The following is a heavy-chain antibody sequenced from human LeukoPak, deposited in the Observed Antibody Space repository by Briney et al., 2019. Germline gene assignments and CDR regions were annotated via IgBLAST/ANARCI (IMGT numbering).Heavy chain of an antibody. CDR2: IFYSGST. CDR3: ARGGSYGYRVSVRGWFDP. D-gene: IGHD5-18*01. J-gene: IGHJ5*02. V-gene: IGHV4-39*07. CDR1: GGSISSSSYY. Sequence: SETLSLTCTVSGGSISSSSYYWGWIRQPPGKGLEWIGNIFYSGSTYYNPSLKSRVTISVDTSKNQFSLKLSSVTAADTAVYYCARGGSYGYRVSVRGWFDPWGQGTLVTVSS.